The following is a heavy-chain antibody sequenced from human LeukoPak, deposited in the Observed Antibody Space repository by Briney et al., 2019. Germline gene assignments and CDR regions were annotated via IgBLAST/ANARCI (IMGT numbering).Heavy chain of an antibody. V-gene: IGHV4-61*01. CDR2: IYYSGST. Sequence: PSETLSLTCTVSGGSVSSGSYYWSWIRQPPGKGLEWIGYIYYSGSTNYNPSLKSRVTISVDTSKNQFSLKLSSVTAADTAVYYCAREGNQAASCFDYWGQGTLVTVSS. CDR3: AREGNQAASCFDY. D-gene: IGHD6-13*01. J-gene: IGHJ4*02. CDR1: GGSVSSGSYY.